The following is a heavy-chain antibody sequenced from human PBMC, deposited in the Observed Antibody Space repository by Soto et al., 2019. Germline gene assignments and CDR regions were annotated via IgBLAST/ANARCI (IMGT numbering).Heavy chain of an antibody. Sequence: ASVKVSCKASGYTFTGYYMHWVRQAPGQGLEWMGWINPNSGGTNYAQKFQGWVTMTRDTSISTAYMELNSLRDEDTAVYYCARGLYYYDSSGYWGYWGQGTLVTVS. CDR2: INPNSGGT. CDR1: GYTFTGYY. CDR3: ARGLYYYDSSGYWGY. J-gene: IGHJ4*02. V-gene: IGHV1-2*04. D-gene: IGHD3-22*01.